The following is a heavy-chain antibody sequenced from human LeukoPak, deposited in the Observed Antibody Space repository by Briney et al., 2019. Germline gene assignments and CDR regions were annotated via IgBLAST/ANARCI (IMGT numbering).Heavy chain of an antibody. CDR3: AGSKDILVVPAAKVLNY. D-gene: IGHD2-2*01. Sequence: SVKVSCKASGGTFSSYAISWVRQAPGQGLEWMGGIIPIFGTANYAQKFQGRVTITADESTSTAYMELSSLRSEDTAVHYCAGSKDILVVPAAKVLNYWGQGTLVTVSS. CDR1: GGTFSSYA. CDR2: IIPIFGTA. J-gene: IGHJ4*02. V-gene: IGHV1-69*13.